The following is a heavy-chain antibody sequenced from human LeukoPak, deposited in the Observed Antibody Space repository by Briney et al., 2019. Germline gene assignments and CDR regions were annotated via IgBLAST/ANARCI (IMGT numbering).Heavy chain of an antibody. J-gene: IGHJ4*02. CDR1: GYTFTGYY. V-gene: IGHV1-2*06. CDR2: INPNSGGT. CDR3: ARVTIFGVAPDY. D-gene: IGHD3-3*01. Sequence: GASVKVSCKASGYTFTGYYMHWVRQAPGQGLEWMGRINPNSGGTNYAQKFQGRVTMTRDTSISTAYMELSSLGSEDTAVYYCARVTIFGVAPDYWGQGTLVTVSS.